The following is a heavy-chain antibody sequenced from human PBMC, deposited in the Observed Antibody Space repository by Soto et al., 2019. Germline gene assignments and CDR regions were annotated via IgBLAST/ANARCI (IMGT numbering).Heavy chain of an antibody. D-gene: IGHD3-22*01. Sequence: GSGPTLVNPTQTLTLTCTFSGFSLSTSGVGVGWIRQPPGKALEWLALIYWDDDKRYSPSLKSRLTITKDTSKNQVVLTMTNMDPVDTATYYCAQGPDYYYDSSGYEYFQHWGQGTLVTVSS. CDR3: AQGPDYYYDSSGYEYFQH. CDR2: IYWDDDK. V-gene: IGHV2-5*02. J-gene: IGHJ1*01. CDR1: GFSLSTSGVG.